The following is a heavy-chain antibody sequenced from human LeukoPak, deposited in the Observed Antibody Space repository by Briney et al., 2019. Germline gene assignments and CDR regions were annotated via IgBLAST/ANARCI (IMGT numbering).Heavy chain of an antibody. CDR2: ISSSSTI. D-gene: IGHD3-3*01. J-gene: IGHJ3*02. Sequence: TGGSLRLSCAASGFTFSSYSMNWVRQAPGKGLEWVSYISSSSTIYYADSVKGRFTISRDNAKNSLYLQMSSLRAEDTAVYYCARDYDFWSGYPDAFDIWGQGTMVTVSS. CDR1: GFTFSSYS. CDR3: ARDYDFWSGYPDAFDI. V-gene: IGHV3-48*01.